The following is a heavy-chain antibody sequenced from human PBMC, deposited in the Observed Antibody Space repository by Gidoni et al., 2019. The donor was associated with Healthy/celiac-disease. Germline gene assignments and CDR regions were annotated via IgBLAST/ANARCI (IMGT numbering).Heavy chain of an antibody. CDR2: ITHSGST. J-gene: IGHJ4*02. D-gene: IGHD3-16*02. Sequence: VQLQQWGAGLLKPSETLSLPCAVYGGSFSGYYWSWIRQPPGKGLEWIGEITHSGSTNYNPSLKSRVTISVDTSKNQFSLKLSSVTAADTAVYYCARVGTYVWGSYRSKYYFDYWGQGTLVTVSS. CDR1: GGSFSGYY. V-gene: IGHV4-34*01. CDR3: ARVGTYVWGSYRSKYYFDY.